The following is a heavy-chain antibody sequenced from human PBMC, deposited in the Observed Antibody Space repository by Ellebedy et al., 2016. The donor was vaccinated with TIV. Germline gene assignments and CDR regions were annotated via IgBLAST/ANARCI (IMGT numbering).Heavy chain of an antibody. D-gene: IGHD4/OR15-4a*01. CDR1: GGSIRSSTYY. J-gene: IGHJ4*02. V-gene: IGHV4-39*01. CDR3: AYGGRSYFDY. CDR2: SYYTGTT. Sequence: MPSETLSLTCTVSGGSIRSSTYYWGWIRQPPGKGLEWIGSSYYTGTTYYNPSLKSRVSISVDTSKNQFSLKLSSVTAADTAVYFCAYGGRSYFDYWGQGALVTVSS.